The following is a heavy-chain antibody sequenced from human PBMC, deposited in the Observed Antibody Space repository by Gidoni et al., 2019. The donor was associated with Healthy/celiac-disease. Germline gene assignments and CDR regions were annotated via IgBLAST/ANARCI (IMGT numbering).Heavy chain of an antibody. V-gene: IGHV3-21*01. J-gene: IGHJ4*02. Sequence: EVQLVESGGGLVKPGGSLRLSCAASGFTFSSYSMNWVRQAPGKGLEWVSSISSSSSYIYYADSVKGRFTISRDNAKNSLYLQMNSLRAEDTAVYYCARDLRGPREFEYYFDYWGQGTLVTVSS. D-gene: IGHD3-9*01. CDR1: GFTFSSYS. CDR2: ISSSSSYI. CDR3: ARDLRGPREFEYYFDY.